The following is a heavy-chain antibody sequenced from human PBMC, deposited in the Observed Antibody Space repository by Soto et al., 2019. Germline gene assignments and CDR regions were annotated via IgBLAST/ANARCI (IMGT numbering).Heavy chain of an antibody. CDR1: GYTFTSYG. D-gene: IGHD3-10*01. CDR2: ISAYNGNT. Sequence: GASVKVSCKASGYTFTSYGISWVRQAPGQGLEWMGWISAYNGNTNYAQKLQGRVTMTTDTSTSTAYMELRSLRSDDTAVYYCARYTLWFGESHYGMDVWGQGTTVTVSS. J-gene: IGHJ6*02. V-gene: IGHV1-18*01. CDR3: ARYTLWFGESHYGMDV.